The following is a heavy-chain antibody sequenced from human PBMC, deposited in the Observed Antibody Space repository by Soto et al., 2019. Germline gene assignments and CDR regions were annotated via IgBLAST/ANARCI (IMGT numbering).Heavy chain of an antibody. CDR3: AIDSDGGY. J-gene: IGHJ4*02. CDR1: GFTFSNYA. CDR2: TSSDGSEK. D-gene: IGHD2-15*01. Sequence: QVQLVESGGGVVQPGRSLRVSCAASGFTFSNYAMHWVRRAPGKGLEWVAITSSDGSEKDYADSVKGRFTISRDNSKNTLYLQMNNLRAEDTALYYCAIDSDGGYWGQGTLVTVSS. V-gene: IGHV3-30-3*01.